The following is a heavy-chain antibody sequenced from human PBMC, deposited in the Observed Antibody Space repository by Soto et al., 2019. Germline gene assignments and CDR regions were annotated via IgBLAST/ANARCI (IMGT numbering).Heavy chain of an antibody. CDR1: GFSLSTSRMC. CDR2: IDWDDAK. CDR3: ARMIFGRSGEYYFDY. Sequence: SGPTLVNPTQTLTLTCTFSGFSLSTSRMCVSWIRQPPGKALEWLARIDWDDAKYFNTSLKTRLTVSKDTSKNQVVLTMTNMDPVDTATYYCARMIFGRSGEYYFDYWGPGILVTVSS. D-gene: IGHD3-3*01. V-gene: IGHV2-70*11. J-gene: IGHJ4*02.